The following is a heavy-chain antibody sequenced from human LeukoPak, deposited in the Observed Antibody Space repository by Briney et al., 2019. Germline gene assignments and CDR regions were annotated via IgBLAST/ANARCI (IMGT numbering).Heavy chain of an antibody. V-gene: IGHV4-34*01. CDR1: GGSFSGYY. Sequence: SETLSLTCAVYGGSFSGYYWSWIRQPPGKGLEWIGEINHSGSTNYNPSLKSRVTISVDTSKNQFSLKLSSVTAADTAVYYCARSSVDTAMSFDYWGQGTLVTVSS. CDR3: ARSSVDTAMSFDY. CDR2: INHSGST. J-gene: IGHJ4*02. D-gene: IGHD5-18*01.